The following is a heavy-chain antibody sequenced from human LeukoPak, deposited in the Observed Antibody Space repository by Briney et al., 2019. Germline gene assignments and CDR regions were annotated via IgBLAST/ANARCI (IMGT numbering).Heavy chain of an antibody. J-gene: IGHJ5*02. CDR1: GGSISSGSYY. CDR3: ARDTSSGYYYDSSGLNWFDP. D-gene: IGHD3-22*01. CDR2: IYTSGST. V-gene: IGHV4-61*02. Sequence: SQTLSLTCTVSGGSISSGSYYWSWIRQPAGKGLEWIGRIYTSGSTNYNPSLKSRVTISVDTPKNQFSLKLSSVTAADAAVYYCARDTSSGYYYDSSGLNWFDPWGQGTLVTVSS.